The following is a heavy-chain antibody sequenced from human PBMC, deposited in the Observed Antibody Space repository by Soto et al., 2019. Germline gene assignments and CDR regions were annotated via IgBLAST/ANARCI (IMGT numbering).Heavy chain of an antibody. J-gene: IGHJ4*02. Sequence: GGSLRLSCAASGFTFSSYAMSWVRQAPGKGLEWVSAISGSGGSTYYADSVKGRFTISRDNSKNTPYLQMNSLRAEDTAVYYCAKDDDTIFGVVIIPYFDYWGQGTLVTVSS. V-gene: IGHV3-23*01. CDR2: ISGSGGST. CDR3: AKDDDTIFGVVIIPYFDY. CDR1: GFTFSSYA. D-gene: IGHD3-3*01.